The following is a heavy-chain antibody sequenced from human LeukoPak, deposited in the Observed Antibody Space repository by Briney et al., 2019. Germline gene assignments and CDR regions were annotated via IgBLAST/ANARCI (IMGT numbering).Heavy chain of an antibody. CDR1: GVSISSYY. V-gene: IGHV4-4*07. CDR3: ARQGVATAIDY. J-gene: IGHJ4*02. Sequence: SETLSLTCTVSGVSISSYYWSWIRQPAGKGLEWIGRIYASGNTNYNPSLKSRVTMSVDTSKNLFALKLSSVTAADTAVYYCARQGVATAIDYWGQGTLVTVSS. D-gene: IGHD2-21*02. CDR2: IYASGNT.